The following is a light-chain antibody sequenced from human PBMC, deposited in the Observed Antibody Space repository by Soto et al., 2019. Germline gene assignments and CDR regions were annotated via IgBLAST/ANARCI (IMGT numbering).Light chain of an antibody. J-gene: IGLJ1*01. V-gene: IGLV2-23*01. CDR1: SSDVGAYNL. Sequence: QSALTQPASVSGSPGQSITISCAGTSSDVGAYNLVSWYQQHPGRAPKLMIYEDYKRPSGVSDRVSGSKSGNTASLTISGLQAEDEADYYCRSYAGSRPYVFGTGTKVTVL. CDR2: EDY. CDR3: RSYAGSRPYV.